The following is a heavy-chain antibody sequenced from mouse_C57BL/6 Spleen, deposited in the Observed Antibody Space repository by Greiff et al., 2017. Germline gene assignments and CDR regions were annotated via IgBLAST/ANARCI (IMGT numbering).Heavy chain of an antibody. J-gene: IGHJ3*01. V-gene: IGHV1-19*01. D-gene: IGHD4-1*01. CDR2: INPYNGGT. Sequence: VQLKESGPVLVKPGASVKMSYKASGYTFTDYYMNWVKQSHGKSLEWIGVINPYNGGTSYNQKFKGKATLTVDKSSSTAYMELNSLTSEDSAVXFCSRERLTGPPCFAYWGQGTLVTVSA. CDR1: GYTFTDYY. CDR3: SRERLTGPPCFAY.